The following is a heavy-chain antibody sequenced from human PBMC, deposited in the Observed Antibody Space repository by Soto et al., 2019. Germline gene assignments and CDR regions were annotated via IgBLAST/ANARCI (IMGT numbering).Heavy chain of an antibody. CDR1: GFTVSSNY. Sequence: GGSLRFSCAASGFTVSSNYLSWVRQAPGKGLEWVSVIFSADNTHYADSVKGRFTISRDNSKNTVFLQMNSLRAEDTAVYYCAITGAGYYIVWGQGTPVTVSS. D-gene: IGHD3-3*01. J-gene: IGHJ4*02. CDR2: IFSADNT. CDR3: AITGAGYYIV. V-gene: IGHV3-53*01.